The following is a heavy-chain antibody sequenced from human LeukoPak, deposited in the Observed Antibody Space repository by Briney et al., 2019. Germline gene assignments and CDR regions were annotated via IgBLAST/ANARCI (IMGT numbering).Heavy chain of an antibody. CDR1: GFTFSNAW. J-gene: IGHJ4*02. Sequence: RSGGSLRLSCAASGFTFSNAWMNWVRQAPGKGLVWVSRIASDGSSTTYADSVKGRFSISRDNAKNTLYLQMNSLRVEDTAVYYCARGRPHGNDYWGQGTLVTVSS. V-gene: IGHV3-74*01. CDR3: ARGRPHGNDY. D-gene: IGHD4-23*01. CDR2: IASDGSST.